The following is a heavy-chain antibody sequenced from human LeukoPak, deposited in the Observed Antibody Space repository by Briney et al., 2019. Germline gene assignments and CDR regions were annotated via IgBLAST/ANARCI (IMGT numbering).Heavy chain of an antibody. J-gene: IGHJ6*03. CDR2: IIPIFGTA. D-gene: IGHD5-12*01. CDR1: GGTFSSYA. Sequence: SVKVSCKASGGTFSSYAISWVRQAPGQGLEWMGGIIPIFGTANYAQKFQGRVTITADESTSTAYMELSSLRSEDTAVYYCARFYSGYGNYYYYMDVWGKGTTVTVSS. CDR3: ARFYSGYGNYYYYMDV. V-gene: IGHV1-69*13.